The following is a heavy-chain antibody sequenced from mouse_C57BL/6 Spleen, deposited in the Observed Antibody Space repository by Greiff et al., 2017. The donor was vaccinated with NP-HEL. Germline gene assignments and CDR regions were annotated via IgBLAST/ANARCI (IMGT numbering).Heavy chain of an antibody. CDR2: IYPGSGST. J-gene: IGHJ4*01. CDR1: GYTFTSYW. CDR3: ARSPIYYDYDEDAMDY. V-gene: IGHV1-55*01. Sequence: QVQLQQPGAELVKPGASVKMSCKASGYTFTSYWITWVKQRPGQGLEWIGDIYPGSGSTNYNEKFKSKATLTVDTSSSTAYMQLSSLTSEDSAVYYCARSPIYYDYDEDAMDYWGQGTSVTVSS. D-gene: IGHD2-4*01.